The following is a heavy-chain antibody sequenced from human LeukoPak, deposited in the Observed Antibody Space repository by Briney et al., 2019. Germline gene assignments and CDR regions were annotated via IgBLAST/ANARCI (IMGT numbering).Heavy chain of an antibody. V-gene: IGHV1-8*03. CDR3: ARVFAREDYGDYVANWLDP. J-gene: IGHJ5*02. CDR2: MNPNSGNT. D-gene: IGHD4-17*01. CDR1: GYTFTSYD. Sequence: ASVKVSCKASGYTFTSYDINWVRQATGQGLEWMGWMNPNSGNTGYAQKFQGRVTITRNTSISTAYMELSSLRSEDTAVYYCARVFAREDYGDYVANWLDPWGQGTLVTVSS.